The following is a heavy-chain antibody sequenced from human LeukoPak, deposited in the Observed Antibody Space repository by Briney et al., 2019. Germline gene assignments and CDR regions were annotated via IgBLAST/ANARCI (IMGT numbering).Heavy chain of an antibody. D-gene: IGHD5-12*01. CDR2: IKQDGSEK. J-gene: IGHJ4*02. CDR1: GFTFSTYW. V-gene: IGHV3-7*01. CDR3: ARGVRGWLRPYFDY. Sequence: GGSLRLSCAASGFTFSTYWMTWVCQAPGKGLEWVANIKQDGSEKYYVDSVEGRFTISRDNAKNSLYLQMNSLRAEDTAVYYCARGVRGWLRPYFDYWGQGTLVTASS.